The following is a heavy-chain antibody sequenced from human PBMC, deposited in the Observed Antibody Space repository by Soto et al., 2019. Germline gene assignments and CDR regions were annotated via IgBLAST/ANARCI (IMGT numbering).Heavy chain of an antibody. Sequence: QVQLVESGGGLVKPGGCLRLSCAASGFTFGDYYMSWIRQAPGKGLEWVSYISSSGSSTYYVYSVWGLFTISRDNAKNSLYLQMDSLGAEDPAVYYCARAAAASPAAWYWGQGTLVTVSS. J-gene: IGHJ4*02. CDR3: ARAAAASPAAWY. D-gene: IGHD6-25*01. V-gene: IGHV3-11*01. CDR2: ISSSGSST. CDR1: GFTFGDYY.